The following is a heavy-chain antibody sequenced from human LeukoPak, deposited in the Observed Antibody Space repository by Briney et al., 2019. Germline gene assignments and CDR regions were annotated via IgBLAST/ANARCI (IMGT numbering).Heavy chain of an antibody. V-gene: IGHV1-2*02. CDR3: ARDPWWYYDSSGYGGAFDI. Sequence: VASVKVSCKASGYTFTGYYMHWVRQAPGQGLEWMGWINPNSGGTNYAQKFQGRVTMTRDTSISTAYMELSRLRSDDTAVYYCARDPWWYYDSSGYGGAFDIWGQGTMVTVSS. CDR1: GYTFTGYY. CDR2: INPNSGGT. D-gene: IGHD3-22*01. J-gene: IGHJ3*02.